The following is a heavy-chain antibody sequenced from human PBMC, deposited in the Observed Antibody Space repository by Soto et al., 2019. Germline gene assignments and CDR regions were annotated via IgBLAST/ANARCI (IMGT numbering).Heavy chain of an antibody. D-gene: IGHD4-17*01. J-gene: IGHJ6*02. CDR2: IHSGVSRI. CDR3: ARDGSTVTTNYHYAMDV. CDR1: GFTFSTYH. V-gene: IGHV3-48*03. Sequence: PGGSLRLSCAASGFTFSTYHMNCVRQAPWKGLEWVSYIHSGVSRIYYADSVKGRFTISRDNAKNSLYLQMNSLRAEDTAVYYCARDGSTVTTNYHYAMDVWGQGTTVTVSS.